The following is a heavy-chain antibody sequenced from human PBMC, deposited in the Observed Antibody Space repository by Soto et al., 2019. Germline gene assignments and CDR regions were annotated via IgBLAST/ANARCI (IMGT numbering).Heavy chain of an antibody. CDR3: AVLRGQQQLVRAFDI. CDR1: GYTLTDLS. V-gene: IGHV1-2*04. J-gene: IGHJ3*02. CDR2: INPNSGGT. D-gene: IGHD6-13*01. Sequence: GASVKVSCKVSGYTLTDLSMQWVRQAPGQGLEWMGWINPNSGGTNYAQKFQGWVTMTRDTSISTAYMELSRLRSDDTAVYYCAVLRGQQQLVRAFDIWGQGTMVTVSS.